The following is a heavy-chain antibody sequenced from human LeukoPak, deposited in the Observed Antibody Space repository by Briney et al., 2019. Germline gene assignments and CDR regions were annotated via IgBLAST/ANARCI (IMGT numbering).Heavy chain of an antibody. D-gene: IGHD6-19*01. J-gene: IGHJ4*02. CDR2: INHSGST. CDR1: GGSFSGYY. CDR3: ARAFYSSGWFLGY. V-gene: IGHV4-34*01. Sequence: PSETLSLTCAVYGGSFSGYYWSWIRQPPGKGLEWIGEINHSGSTNYNPSLKSRVTISVDTSKNQFSLKLSSVTAADTAVYYCARAFYSSGWFLGYWGQGTLVTVSS.